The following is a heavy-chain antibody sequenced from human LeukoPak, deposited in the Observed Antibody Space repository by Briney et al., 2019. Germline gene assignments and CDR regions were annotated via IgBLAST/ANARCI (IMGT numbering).Heavy chain of an antibody. V-gene: IGHV3-21*01. J-gene: IGHJ4*02. CDR3: ARPTYYDFWSGQTSGDYFDY. CDR1: GFTFSSYS. D-gene: IGHD3-3*01. Sequence: GGSLRLSCAASGFTFSSYSMNWVRQAPGKGLEWVSSISSSSSYIYYADSVKGRFTISRDNAKNSLYLQMNSLRAEDTAVYYCARPTYYDFWSGQTSGDYFDYWGQGTLVTVSS. CDR2: ISSSSSYI.